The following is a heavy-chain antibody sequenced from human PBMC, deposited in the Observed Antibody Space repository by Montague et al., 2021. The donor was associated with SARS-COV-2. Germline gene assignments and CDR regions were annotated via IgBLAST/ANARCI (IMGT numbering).Heavy chain of an antibody. J-gene: IGHJ6*02. Sequence: SETLSLTCTVSGYSISSGYYWGWIRQPPGKGLEWIGSIHHSGSTYYNPSLKRPVTISVDTSKNQFSLKMSSVTAADTAVYYCAVNSNDYYYYGMDVWGQGTTVTVSS. CDR3: AVNSNDYYYYGMDV. CDR1: GYSISSGYY. V-gene: IGHV4-38-2*02. D-gene: IGHD4-11*01. CDR2: IHHSGST.